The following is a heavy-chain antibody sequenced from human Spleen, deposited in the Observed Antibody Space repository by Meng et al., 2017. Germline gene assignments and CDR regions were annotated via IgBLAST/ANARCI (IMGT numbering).Heavy chain of an antibody. Sequence: QVEGQEAGPGLVKPSGTLSLNCAVSGGSISSSTWWTWVRQPPGKGLEWIGEVYHSGSTNYNPSLKSRVTMSVDESNNQFSLKLSSVTAADTAVYYCAGFTLIRGIMPWFDPWGQGTLVTVSS. CDR3: AGFTLIRGIMPWFDP. J-gene: IGHJ5*02. CDR2: VYHSGST. D-gene: IGHD3-10*01. V-gene: IGHV4-4*02. CDR1: GGSISSSTW.